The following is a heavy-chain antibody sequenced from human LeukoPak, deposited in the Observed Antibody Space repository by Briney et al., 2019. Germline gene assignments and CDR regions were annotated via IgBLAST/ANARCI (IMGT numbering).Heavy chain of an antibody. CDR2: IGVSGGSI. CDR3: AKGGRFDSSGYCGH. V-gene: IGHV3-23*01. D-gene: IGHD3-22*01. J-gene: IGHJ4*02. CDR1: GFTFSSYA. Sequence: PGGSLRLSCAASGFTFSSYAMSWVRQAPGKGLEWVSVIGVSGGSIYYADSVKGRFTISRDNSKNTLYLQMNSLRAEDTAVYYCAKGGRFDSSGYCGHWGQGTLVTVSS.